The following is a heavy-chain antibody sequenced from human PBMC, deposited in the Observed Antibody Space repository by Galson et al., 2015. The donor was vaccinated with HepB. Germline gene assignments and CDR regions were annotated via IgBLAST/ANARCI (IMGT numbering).Heavy chain of an antibody. CDR3: AREGSYCISDARYYYFDY. CDR2: ISPYNANT. D-gene: IGHD2-2*01. Sequence: SVKVSCKASGYTFGDSGIIWVRQAPGQGLEWMGWISPYNANTNYAQKFRGRVTLTTVTSTTTAYMELRSLRSDDTAIYYCAREGSYCISDARYYYFDYWGQGSLVTVSS. V-gene: IGHV1-18*01. CDR1: GYTFGDSG. J-gene: IGHJ4*02.